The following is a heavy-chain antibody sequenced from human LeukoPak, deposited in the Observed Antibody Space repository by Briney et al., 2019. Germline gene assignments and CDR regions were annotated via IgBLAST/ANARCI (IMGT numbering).Heavy chain of an antibody. CDR1: GFTFSSYG. Sequence: GGSLRLSCAASGFTFSSYGMHWVRQAPGKGLEWVAVISYDGSDKYYADSVKGRFTISRDNSKNTLYLQMNSLRAEDTAVYYCAKGYSSSSGWFDPWGQGTLVTVSS. CDR3: AKGYSSSSGWFDP. J-gene: IGHJ5*02. CDR2: ISYDGSDK. D-gene: IGHD6-6*01. V-gene: IGHV3-30*18.